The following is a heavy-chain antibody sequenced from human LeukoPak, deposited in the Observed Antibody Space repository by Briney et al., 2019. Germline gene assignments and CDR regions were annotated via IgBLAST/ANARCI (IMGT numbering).Heavy chain of an antibody. CDR3: AKDHDSWYSGYYYYYMDV. V-gene: IGHV3-30*02. CDR2: IRYDGSNK. J-gene: IGHJ6*03. CDR1: GFTFSSYG. D-gene: IGHD6-13*01. Sequence: GGSLRLSCAASGFTFSSYGMHWVRQAPGKGLEWVAFIRYDGSNKYYADSVKGRFTISRDNSKNTLYLQMNSLRAEDTAVYYCAKDHDSWYSGYYYYYMDVWGKGTTVTVSS.